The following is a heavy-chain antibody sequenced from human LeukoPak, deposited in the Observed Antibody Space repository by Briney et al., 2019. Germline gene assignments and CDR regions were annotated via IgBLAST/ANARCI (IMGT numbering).Heavy chain of an antibody. D-gene: IGHD5-24*01. Sequence: GGSLRLSCAASGFTFSSYAMSWVRQAPGKGLEWVAVISYDGSNKYYADSVKGRFTISRDNSKNTLYLQMNSLRAEDTAVYYCARDRVVREMATIGDWGQGTLVTVSS. CDR2: ISYDGSNK. CDR1: GFTFSSYA. V-gene: IGHV3-30-3*01. J-gene: IGHJ4*02. CDR3: ARDRVVREMATIGD.